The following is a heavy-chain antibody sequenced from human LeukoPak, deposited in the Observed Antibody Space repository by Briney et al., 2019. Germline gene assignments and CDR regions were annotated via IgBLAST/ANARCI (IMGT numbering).Heavy chain of an antibody. CDR3: ARDYNWNFANSSPFDY. D-gene: IGHD1-7*01. J-gene: IGHJ4*02. CDR1: GDTPHRHA. CDR2: IIPAFGTA. V-gene: IGHV1-69*06. Sequence: SVKVPCRSSGDTPHRHAISWARQAPGQGLEWMGRIIPAFGTANYAQKFQGRVTITADKSTRTAYMEMSSLRSEDTAVYYCARDYNWNFANSSPFDYWGQGTLVTVSS.